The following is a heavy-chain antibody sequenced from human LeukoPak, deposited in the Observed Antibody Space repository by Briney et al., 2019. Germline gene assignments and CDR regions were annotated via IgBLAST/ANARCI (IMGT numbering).Heavy chain of an antibody. J-gene: IGHJ4*02. D-gene: IGHD1-26*01. CDR3: ASVGAPPLDY. V-gene: IGHV3-33*08. CDR2: IWYDGSNK. CDR1: GFIVNTNY. Sequence: GGSLRHSCAASGFIVNTNYMNWVRQAPGKGLEWVAVIWYDGSNKYYADSVKGRFTISRDNSKNTLYLQMNSLRAEDTAVYYCASVGAPPLDYWGQGTLVTVSS.